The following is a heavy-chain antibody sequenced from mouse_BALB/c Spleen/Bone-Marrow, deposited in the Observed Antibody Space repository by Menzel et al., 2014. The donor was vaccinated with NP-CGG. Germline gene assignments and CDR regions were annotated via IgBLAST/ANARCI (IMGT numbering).Heavy chain of an antibody. J-gene: IGHJ4*01. CDR2: IDPSDSET. CDR1: GYTFTSYW. D-gene: IGHD2-3*01. V-gene: IGHV1-69*02. CDR3: ARALGDGYYYAMDY. Sequence: VKLVESGAELVKSGAPVKLSCKASGYTFTSYWMNWVKQRPGRGLEWIGRIDPSDSETHYNQKFKDKATLTVDKSSSTAYNQLSSLTSEDSAVYYCARALGDGYYYAMDYWGQGTSVTVSS.